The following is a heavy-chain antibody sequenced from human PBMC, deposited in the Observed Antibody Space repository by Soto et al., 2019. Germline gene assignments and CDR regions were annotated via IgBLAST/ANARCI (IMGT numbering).Heavy chain of an antibody. D-gene: IGHD1-20*01. V-gene: IGHV3-23*01. Sequence: VGSLRLSCVCSLFVFSSYAMSCVRHTPGKWLAWVAGISGNGRTTDYAAPVKGRFTISRDNSKNTLYLQMNSLRVEDTAVYYCAKVYSTDITVIVQSYGSEIWGHGTTVTVS. J-gene: IGHJ6*01. CDR1: LFVFSSYA. CDR3: AKVYSTDITVIVQSYGSEI. CDR2: ISGNGRTT.